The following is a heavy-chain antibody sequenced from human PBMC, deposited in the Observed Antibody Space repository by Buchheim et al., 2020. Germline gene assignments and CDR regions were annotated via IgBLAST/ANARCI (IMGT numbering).Heavy chain of an antibody. CDR2: ITDSGVIT. Sequence: EVQLLESGGGFVQPGGSLRLSCAASGFTFNNYAMTWVRQAPGRGLEWVSAITDSGVITYYADSMKGRFTISRDNSKNTLYLQMNSLRADDTAVYYCANLRRCSDTSCYDGGYSQYWGQGTL. CDR3: ANLRRCSDTSCYDGGYSQY. V-gene: IGHV3-23*01. D-gene: IGHD2-2*01. CDR1: GFTFNNYA. J-gene: IGHJ1*01.